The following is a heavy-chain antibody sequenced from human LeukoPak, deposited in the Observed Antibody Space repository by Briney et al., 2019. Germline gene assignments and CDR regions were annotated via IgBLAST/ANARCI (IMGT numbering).Heavy chain of an antibody. V-gene: IGHV4-39*01. D-gene: IGHD2-8*02. CDR1: GDSLTSSYHF. CDR3: ARHTVSLDAFDV. Sequence: PSETLSLTCNVSGDSLTSSYHFWGWIRQSPRTGLEWIGNIYYSGNTYYNPSLKSRVAISVDTSKDQFSLKLTAVTATDTAIYYCARHTVSLDAFDVWGQGTMVTVSS. J-gene: IGHJ3*01. CDR2: IYYSGNT.